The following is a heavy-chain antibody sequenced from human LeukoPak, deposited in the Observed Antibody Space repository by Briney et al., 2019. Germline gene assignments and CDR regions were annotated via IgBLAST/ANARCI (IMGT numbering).Heavy chain of an antibody. D-gene: IGHD2-2*02. Sequence: ASVKVSCKASGYTFTGYYMHWVRQAPGQGLEWMGWINPNGGATNYAQKFQGRGTMTRDTSISTAYMELSRLRSDDTAVYYCARDPLGVVVPAAIRGPDYWGEETLVTVSS. CDR3: ARDPLGVVVPAAIRGPDY. V-gene: IGHV1-2*02. CDR1: GYTFTGYY. J-gene: IGHJ4*02. CDR2: INPNGGAT.